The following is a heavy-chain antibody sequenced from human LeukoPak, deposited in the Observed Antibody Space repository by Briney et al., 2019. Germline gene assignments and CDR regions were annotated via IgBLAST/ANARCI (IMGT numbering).Heavy chain of an antibody. CDR3: ARGYRYCSSTSCYGAFDI. CDR1: GYTFTSYD. D-gene: IGHD2-2*01. J-gene: IGHJ3*02. CDR2: MNPNSGNT. V-gene: IGHV1-8*03. Sequence: ASVKVSCKASGYTFTSYDINWVRQATGQGLEWMGWMNPNSGNTGYAQKFQGRVTITRNTSIGTAYMELSSLRSEDTAVYYCARGYRYCSSTSCYGAFDIWGQGTMVTVSS.